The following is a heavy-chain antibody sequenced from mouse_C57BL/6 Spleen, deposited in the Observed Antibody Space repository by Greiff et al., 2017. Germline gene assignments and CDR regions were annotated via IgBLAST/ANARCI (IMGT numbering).Heavy chain of an antibody. CDR1: GYAFSSSW. Sequence: VQLQQSGPELVKPGASVKISCKASGYAFSSSWMNWVKQRPGKGLEWIGRIYPGDGDTNYNGKFKGKATLTADKSSSTAYMQLSSLTSEDSAVYFCAREEIYYDYSLFDYWGQGTTLTVSS. D-gene: IGHD2-4*01. V-gene: IGHV1-82*01. J-gene: IGHJ2*01. CDR3: AREEIYYDYSLFDY. CDR2: IYPGDGDT.